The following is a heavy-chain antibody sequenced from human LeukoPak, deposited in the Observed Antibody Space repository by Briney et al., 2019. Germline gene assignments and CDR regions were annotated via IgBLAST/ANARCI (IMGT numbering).Heavy chain of an antibody. CDR3: ARDPQLLWFGELSFV. D-gene: IGHD3-10*01. J-gene: IGHJ4*02. CDR1: GFTFSDYY. V-gene: IGHV3-11*01. Sequence: GGSLRLSCAASGFTFSDYYMSWIRQAPGKGLEGVSYISSSGSTIYYADSVKGRFTVSRDNAKNSLYLQMNSLRAEDTAVYYCARDPQLLWFGELSFVWGQGTLVTVSS. CDR2: ISSSGSTI.